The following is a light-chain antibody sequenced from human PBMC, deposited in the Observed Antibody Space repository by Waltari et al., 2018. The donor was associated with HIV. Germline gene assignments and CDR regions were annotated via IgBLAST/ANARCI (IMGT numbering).Light chain of an antibody. Sequence: EIVLTQSPGTLSLSPGERATLSCRASQSVSSSYLAGYQQKPRQAPRPLIYGASSRATGIPDRFSGSGSGTDFTLTISRLEPEDFAVYYCQQYGSSLGQGTKLEIK. CDR2: GAS. CDR3: QQYGSS. V-gene: IGKV3-20*01. CDR1: QSVSSSY. J-gene: IGKJ2*01.